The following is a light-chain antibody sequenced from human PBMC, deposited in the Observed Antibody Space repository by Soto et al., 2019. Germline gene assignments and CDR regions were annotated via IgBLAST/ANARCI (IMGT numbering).Light chain of an antibody. V-gene: IGKV3-11*01. CDR2: HAS. Sequence: EIVLTQSRATLSLSPGERATLSCRASQSVSRYLAWYQQKPGQAPRLLIYHASNRATGIPARFSGSGSGTDFTLTISSLEPEDFAIYYCQHHSNWLWTFGQGTKVDIK. J-gene: IGKJ1*01. CDR1: QSVSRY. CDR3: QHHSNWLWT.